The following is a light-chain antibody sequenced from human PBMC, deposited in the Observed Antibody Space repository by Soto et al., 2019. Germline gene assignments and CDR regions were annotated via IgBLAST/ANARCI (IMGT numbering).Light chain of an antibody. J-gene: IGKJ2*01. V-gene: IGKV1-9*01. CDR2: AAS. Sequence: DIQLTQSPSFLSASVGDRVTITFRASQGIYSSLAWYQQKPGKAPKLLIYAASTLQSGVPSRFSGSGSGTEFTLTISSLQPEDFATYYCQQLNNYPYTFGQGTKVEIK. CDR3: QQLNNYPYT. CDR1: QGIYSS.